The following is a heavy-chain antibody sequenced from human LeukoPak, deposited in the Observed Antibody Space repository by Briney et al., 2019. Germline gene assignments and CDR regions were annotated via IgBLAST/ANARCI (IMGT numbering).Heavy chain of an antibody. CDR1: GGSISSYY. V-gene: IGHV4-59*01. CDR3: ARSVADPTFDY. D-gene: IGHD6-19*01. CDR2: IYYSGST. Sequence: SETLSLTCTVSGGSISSYYWSWIRQPPGKGLEWIGYIYYSGSTNYNPSLKSRVTISVDTSKNQFSLKLSSVTAADTAVYYCARSVADPTFDYWGQGTLVTVSS. J-gene: IGHJ4*02.